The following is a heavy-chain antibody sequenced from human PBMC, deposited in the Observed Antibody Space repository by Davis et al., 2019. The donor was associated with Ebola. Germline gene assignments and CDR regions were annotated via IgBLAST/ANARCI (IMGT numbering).Heavy chain of an antibody. CDR1: GFTFSSYW. Sequence: GESLKISGAASGFTFSSYWMSWVRQAPGKGLEWVANIKQDGSEKYYVDSVKGRFTISRDNAKNTMYLQMNSLRADDTAVYYCARGVTTPGWYWHFDLWGRGTLVTVSS. V-gene: IGHV3-7*04. CDR3: ARGVTTPGWYWHFDL. J-gene: IGHJ2*01. D-gene: IGHD2-21*02. CDR2: IKQDGSEK.